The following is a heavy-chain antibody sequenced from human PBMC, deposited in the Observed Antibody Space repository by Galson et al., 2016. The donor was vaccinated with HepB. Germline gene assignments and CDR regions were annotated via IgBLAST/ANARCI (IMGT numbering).Heavy chain of an antibody. CDR3: ASGPYYYDSSGYPGPNWFDS. J-gene: IGHJ5*01. V-gene: IGHV1-69*13. Sequence: SVKVSCKASGGTFNNYVVSWVRQAPGQGLEWMGGIIPIFGTPNYAQMFQGRVTITADESTSTAYMEPSSLRSEDTAVYYCASGPYYYDSSGYPGPNWFDSWGQGTLVTVSS. CDR1: GGTFNNYV. D-gene: IGHD3-22*01. CDR2: IIPIFGTP.